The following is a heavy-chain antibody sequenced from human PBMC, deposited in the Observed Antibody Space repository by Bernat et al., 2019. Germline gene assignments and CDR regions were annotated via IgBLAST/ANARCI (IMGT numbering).Heavy chain of an antibody. CDR1: GFIFSDYY. Sequence: QVQLVESGGGLVKSGGSLRLSCAASGFIFSDYYMSWIRQAPGKGLEWVSYISGSGNSEYNADSVKDRFTISRDNAKNSLYLQMNNLRVEDTAVYYCAKDRGYDWGGFDYWGQGTLVTVSS. D-gene: IGHD5-12*01. J-gene: IGHJ4*02. V-gene: IGHV3-11*01. CDR3: AKDRGYDWGGFDY. CDR2: ISGSGNSE.